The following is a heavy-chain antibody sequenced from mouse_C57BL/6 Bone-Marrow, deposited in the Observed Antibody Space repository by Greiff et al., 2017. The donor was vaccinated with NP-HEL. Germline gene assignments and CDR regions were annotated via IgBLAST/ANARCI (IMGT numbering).Heavy chain of an antibody. CDR3: ARGLEDYAMDD. V-gene: IGHV5-9*01. CDR1: GFTFSSYT. CDR2: ISGGGGNT. Sequence: DVMLVESGGGLVKPGGSLKLSCAASGFTFSSYTMSWVRQTPEKRLEWVATISGGGGNTYYPDSVKGRFTISRDNAKNTLYLQMSSLRSEDTALYYCARGLEDYAMDDWGQGTSVTVSS. J-gene: IGHJ4*01.